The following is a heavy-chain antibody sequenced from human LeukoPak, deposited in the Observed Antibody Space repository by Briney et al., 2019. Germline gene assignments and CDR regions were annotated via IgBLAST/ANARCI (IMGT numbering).Heavy chain of an antibody. V-gene: IGHV4-61*02. J-gene: IGHJ4*02. CDR3: ARALAAAADY. CDR1: GGSISSGSYY. Sequence: PSQTLSLTCTVSGGSISSGSYYWSWIRQPAGKGLEWIGRIYTSGSTNYNPSLKSRVTISVDRSKNQFSLKLSSVTAADTAVYYCARALAAAADYWGQGTLVTVSS. CDR2: IYTSGST. D-gene: IGHD6-13*01.